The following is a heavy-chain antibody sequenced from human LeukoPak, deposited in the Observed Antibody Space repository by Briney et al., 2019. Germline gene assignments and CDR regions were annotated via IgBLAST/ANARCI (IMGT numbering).Heavy chain of an antibody. J-gene: IGHJ4*02. Sequence: ASVKVSCKASGYTFTSYDINWVRQATGQGLEWMGWMNPNSGNTGYAQKFQGRVTMTRNTSISTAYRELSSLRCEDTAVYYWARVRGWLHYPLDYWGQGTQVAVSS. CDR2: MNPNSGNT. V-gene: IGHV1-8*01. CDR1: GYTFTSYD. D-gene: IGHD5-24*01. CDR3: ARVRGWLHYPLDY.